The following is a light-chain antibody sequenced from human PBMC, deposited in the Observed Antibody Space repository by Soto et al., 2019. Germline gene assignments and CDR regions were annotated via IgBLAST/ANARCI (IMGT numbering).Light chain of an antibody. CDR2: EGN. Sequence: QSALTQPASVSGSPGQSITISCTGTNSDVGSYNLVSWYQHHPGKAPKLIIYEGNKRPSGVSNRFSGSKSGNTASLTISGLQAEDEADYYCCSYAANIYHVFGTGTKVT. CDR1: NSDVGSYNL. J-gene: IGLJ1*01. CDR3: CSYAANIYHV. V-gene: IGLV2-23*01.